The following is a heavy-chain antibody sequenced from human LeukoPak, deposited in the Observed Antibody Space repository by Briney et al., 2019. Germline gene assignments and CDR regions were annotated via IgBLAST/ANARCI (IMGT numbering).Heavy chain of an antibody. CDR3: ARDKAGAGFGDAFDI. D-gene: IGHD3-10*01. J-gene: IGHJ3*02. CDR2: IYSGGST. CDR1: GFTVSSNY. Sequence: PGGSLRLSCAASGFTVSSNYMSWVRQTPGKGLEWVSVIYSGGSTYYADSVKGRFTISRDNSKNTLYLQMNSLRAEDTAVYYCARDKAGAGFGDAFDIWGQGTTVTVSS. V-gene: IGHV3-66*01.